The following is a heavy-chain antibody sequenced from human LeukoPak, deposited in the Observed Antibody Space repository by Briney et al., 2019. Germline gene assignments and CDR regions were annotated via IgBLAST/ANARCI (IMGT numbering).Heavy chain of an antibody. D-gene: IGHD1-26*01. V-gene: IGHV1-69*13. J-gene: IGHJ4*02. CDR3: ARGTGGSYLKYYFDY. CDR1: GGTFSSYA. Sequence: ASVKVSCKASGGTFSSYAISWVRQAPGQGLEWMGGIIPIFGTANYAQKFQGRVTITADESTSTAYMELSSLRSEDTAVYYCARGTGGSYLKYYFDYWGQGTLVTVSS. CDR2: IIPIFGTA.